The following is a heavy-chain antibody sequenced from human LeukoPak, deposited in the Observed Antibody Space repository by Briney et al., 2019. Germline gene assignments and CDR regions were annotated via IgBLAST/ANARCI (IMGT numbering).Heavy chain of an antibody. D-gene: IGHD3-3*01. Sequence: EPSQTLSLTCTIPGGSISSGGYYRSWIRQPPGKGLEWIGYIYHSGSTYYNPSLKSRVTISVDRSKSQFSLKRSSVTAADAAVYYCARAGRYYDFWSAWGQGTLVTVPS. CDR2: IYHSGST. CDR1: GGSISSGGYY. CDR3: ARAGRYYDFWSA. V-gene: IGHV4-30-2*01. J-gene: IGHJ5*02.